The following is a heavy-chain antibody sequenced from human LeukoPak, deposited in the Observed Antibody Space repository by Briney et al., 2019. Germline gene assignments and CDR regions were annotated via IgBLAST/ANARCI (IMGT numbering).Heavy chain of an antibody. Sequence: PGGSLRLSCAASGFTVSSNYMSWVRQAPGRGLEWVSVIYSGGSTYYADSVKGRFTISRDNSKNTLFLQMNSLRAGDTAVFYCAREGPSDFDSWGQGTLITVSS. D-gene: IGHD2-2*01. J-gene: IGHJ4*02. CDR3: AREGPSDFDS. CDR1: GFTVSSNY. V-gene: IGHV3-66*01. CDR2: IYSGGST.